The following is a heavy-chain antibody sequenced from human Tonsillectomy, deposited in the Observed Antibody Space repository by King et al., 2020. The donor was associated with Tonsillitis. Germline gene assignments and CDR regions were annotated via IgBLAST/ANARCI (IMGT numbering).Heavy chain of an antibody. CDR2: INPNSGGT. D-gene: IGHD6-13*01. CDR1: GYTFTGYY. CDR3: ARGGSSSSLNYYYGMDV. Sequence: AQLVQSGAEVKKPGASVKVSCKASGYTFTGYYMHWVRQAPGQGLEWMGWINPNSGGTNYAQKFQGRVTMTRDTSISTAYMELSRLRSDDTAVYYCARGGSSSSLNYYYGMDVWGQGTTVTVSS. J-gene: IGHJ6*02. V-gene: IGHV1-2*02.